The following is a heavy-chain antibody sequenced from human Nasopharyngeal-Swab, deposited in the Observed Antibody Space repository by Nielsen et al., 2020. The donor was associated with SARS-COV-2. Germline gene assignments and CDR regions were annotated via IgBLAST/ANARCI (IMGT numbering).Heavy chain of an antibody. J-gene: IGHJ4*02. D-gene: IGHD6-19*01. Sequence: PGKGLEWIGSIYYSGSTYYNASPKSRVTISVDTSKNQFSLKLSSVTAADTAVYYCARLSGLFDYWSQGTLVTVSS. CDR3: ARLSGLFDY. V-gene: IGHV4-39*01. CDR2: IYYSGST.